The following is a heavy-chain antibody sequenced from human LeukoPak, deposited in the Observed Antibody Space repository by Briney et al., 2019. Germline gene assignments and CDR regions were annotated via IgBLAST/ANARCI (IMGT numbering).Heavy chain of an antibody. V-gene: IGHV1-69*04. CDR2: IIPILGIA. CDR3: ARDYGDYSYYFDY. J-gene: IGHJ4*02. CDR1: GGTFSSYT. D-gene: IGHD4-17*01. Sequence: SVKVSCKASGGTFSSYTISWVRQAPGQGLEWMGRIIPILGIANYAQKFQGRVTITADKSTGTAYMELSSLRSEDTAVYYCARDYGDYSYYFDYWGQGTLVTVSS.